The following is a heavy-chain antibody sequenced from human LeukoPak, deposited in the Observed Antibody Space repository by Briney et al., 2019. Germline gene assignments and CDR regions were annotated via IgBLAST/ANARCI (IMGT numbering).Heavy chain of an antibody. V-gene: IGHV3-21*01. D-gene: IGHD6-13*01. CDR1: GFTFTTYS. J-gene: IGHJ4*02. Sequence: GGSLRLSCAASGFTFTTYSINWVRQAPGKGLQWVSSISGSGDYTSYAHSVKGRFTISRDNAKNSLYLQMNTLRSEDTAVYYCAREAGSSWGLDYWGQGTLVTVSS. CDR3: AREAGSSWGLDY. CDR2: ISGSGDYT.